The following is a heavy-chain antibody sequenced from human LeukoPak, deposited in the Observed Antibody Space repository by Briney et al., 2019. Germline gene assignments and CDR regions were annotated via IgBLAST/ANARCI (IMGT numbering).Heavy chain of an antibody. D-gene: IGHD3-3*01. Sequence: SETLSLTCTVSGGSISSSSYYWGWIRQPPGKGLEWIGSIYYSGSTYYNPSLKSRVTISVDTSNNQFSLKLSSVTAADTAVYYCARDAPLSRYYDFWSGYFQASGDDAFDIWGQGTMVTVSS. CDR1: GGSISSSSYY. V-gene: IGHV4-39*07. CDR3: ARDAPLSRYYDFWSGYFQASGDDAFDI. J-gene: IGHJ3*02. CDR2: IYYSGST.